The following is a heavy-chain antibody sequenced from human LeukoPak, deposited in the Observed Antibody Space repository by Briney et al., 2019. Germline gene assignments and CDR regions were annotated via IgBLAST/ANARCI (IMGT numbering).Heavy chain of an antibody. D-gene: IGHD1-26*01. CDR3: SKGRATGCFQD. J-gene: IGHJ4*01. CDR2: IRFDGTNN. CDR1: DFTFSRYG. V-gene: IGHV3-30*02. Sequence: GGSLRLSCAASDFTFSRYGFHWVRQAPGKGLVWVAFIRFDGTNNFYADSVKGRFTISRDNSKTTVYLQMNSLRADDTAVYYCSKGRATGCFQDWGQGTLVTGSS.